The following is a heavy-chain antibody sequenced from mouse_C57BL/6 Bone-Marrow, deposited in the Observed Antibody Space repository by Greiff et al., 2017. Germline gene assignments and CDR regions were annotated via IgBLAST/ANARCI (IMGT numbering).Heavy chain of an antibody. V-gene: IGHV1-69*01. J-gene: IGHJ4*01. D-gene: IGHD3-2*02. CDR2: IDPSDSYT. Sequence: QVQLQQPGAELVMPGASVKLSCKASGYTFTSYWMHWVKQRPGQGLEWIGEIDPSDSYTNYNQKFKGKSTLTVDKSSSTAYMQLSSLTSEDSAVYYCARQLRLRDYAMDYWCQGTSVTVSS. CDR3: ARQLRLRDYAMDY. CDR1: GYTFTSYW.